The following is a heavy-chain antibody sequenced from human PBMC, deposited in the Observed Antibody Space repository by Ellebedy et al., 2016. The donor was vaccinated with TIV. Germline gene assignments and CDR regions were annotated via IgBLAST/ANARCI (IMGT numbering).Heavy chain of an antibody. Sequence: PGGSLRLSCAASEFTFSSYVMSWVRQAPGKGLEWVSAISASGGSTYNADSVKGRFTISRDNSKNTLYLQMNNLRAEDTAVYYCEKDYSGLHGMDVWGQGTTVTVSS. V-gene: IGHV3-23*01. D-gene: IGHD1-26*01. J-gene: IGHJ6*02. CDR1: EFTFSSYV. CDR2: ISASGGST. CDR3: EKDYSGLHGMDV.